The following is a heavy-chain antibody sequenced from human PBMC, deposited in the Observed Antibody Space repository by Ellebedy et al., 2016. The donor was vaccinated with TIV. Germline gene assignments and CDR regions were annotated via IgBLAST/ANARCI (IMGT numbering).Heavy chain of an antibody. Sequence: GGSLRLSXAGSGFIFSTFAMNWVRQAPGKGLEWLSSASGSGDSTHYADSGKGRFTISRDISKNTLYLQMSSLRVEDTAVYYCARFRNSGSYWSAFDIWGQGTMVTVSS. CDR3: ARFRNSGSYWSAFDI. CDR1: GFIFSTFA. V-gene: IGHV3-23*01. CDR2: ASGSGDST. D-gene: IGHD1-26*01. J-gene: IGHJ3*02.